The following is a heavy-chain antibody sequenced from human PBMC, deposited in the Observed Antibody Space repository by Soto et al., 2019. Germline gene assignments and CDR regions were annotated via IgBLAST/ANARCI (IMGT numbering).Heavy chain of an antibody. J-gene: IGHJ6*02. Sequence: DVQLVESGGGLVQPGGSLRLSCTASGFIDSDNYMNWVRQAPGRGLEWVSTIYRSGDTIYADSVKGRFTISRDNAKNTVYLQMSSLRAEDTAVYYCTRKHSMDVWGQGTTITVSS. CDR3: TRKHSMDV. V-gene: IGHV3-66*01. CDR2: IYRSGDT. CDR1: GFIDSDNY.